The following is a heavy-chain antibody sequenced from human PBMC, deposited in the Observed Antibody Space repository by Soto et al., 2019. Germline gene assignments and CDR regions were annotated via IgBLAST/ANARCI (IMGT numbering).Heavy chain of an antibody. D-gene: IGHD2-15*01. Sequence: GGSLRLSCAASGFTFSSYAMSWVRQAPGKGLEWVSAISGSGGSTYYADFVKGRFTISRDNSKNTLYLQMNSLRAEDTAVYYCAKDQGHCSGGSCYFDYWGQGTLVTVSS. V-gene: IGHV3-23*01. J-gene: IGHJ4*02. CDR1: GFTFSSYA. CDR3: AKDQGHCSGGSCYFDY. CDR2: ISGSGGST.